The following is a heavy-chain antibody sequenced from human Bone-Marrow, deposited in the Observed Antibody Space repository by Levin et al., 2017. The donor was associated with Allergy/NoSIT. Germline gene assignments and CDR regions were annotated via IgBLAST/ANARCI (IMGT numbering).Heavy chain of an antibody. CDR2: ISSNGGST. Sequence: GGSLRLSCAASGFTFSSYAMHWVRQAPGKGLEYVSAISSNGGSTYYANSVKGRFTISRDNSKNTLYLQMGSLRAEDMAVYYCASRRGYSYGYDWYFDLWGRGTLVTVSS. CDR1: GFTFSSYA. J-gene: IGHJ2*01. CDR3: ASRRGYSYGYDWYFDL. D-gene: IGHD5-18*01. V-gene: IGHV3-64*01.